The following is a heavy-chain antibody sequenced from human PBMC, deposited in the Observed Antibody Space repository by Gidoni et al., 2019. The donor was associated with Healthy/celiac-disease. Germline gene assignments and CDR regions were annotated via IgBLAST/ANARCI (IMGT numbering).Heavy chain of an antibody. CDR3: AIPYYYDSSGQDAFDI. CDR1: GFTFSSYG. CDR2: ISYDGSNK. D-gene: IGHD3-22*01. Sequence: QVQLVESGGGVVQPGRSLRLSCAASGFTFSSYGMHWVRQAPGKGLEWVAVISYDGSNKYYADSVKGRFTISRDNSKNTLYLQMNSLRAEDTAVYYCAIPYYYDSSGQDAFDIWGQGTMVTVSS. V-gene: IGHV3-30*03. J-gene: IGHJ3*02.